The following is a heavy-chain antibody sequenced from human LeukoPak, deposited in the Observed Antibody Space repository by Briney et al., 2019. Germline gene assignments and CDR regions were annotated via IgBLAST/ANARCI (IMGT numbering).Heavy chain of an antibody. Sequence: SETLSLTCTVSGGSISSGGYYWSWIRQHPGKGLEWIGYIYYSGSTYYNPSLKSRVTISVDTSKNQFSLKLSSVTAADTAVYYCARAPAGYSSGPRRYYYGMTSGAKGPRSPSP. J-gene: IGHJ6*02. CDR1: GGSISSGGYY. D-gene: IGHD6-25*01. CDR2: IYYSGST. V-gene: IGHV4-31*03. CDR3: ARAPAGYSSGPRRYYYGMTS.